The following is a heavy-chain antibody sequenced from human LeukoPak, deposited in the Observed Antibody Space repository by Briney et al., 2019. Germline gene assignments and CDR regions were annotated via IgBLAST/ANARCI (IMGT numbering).Heavy chain of an antibody. Sequence: GGSLRLSCEASGFTFSSYWMSWVRQAPGKGLEWVANIKQDGSEKYYVDSVKGRFTISRDNAKNSLYLQMNSLRAEDTAVYYCARDRVAGATQNWFDPWGQGTPVTVSS. V-gene: IGHV3-7*01. CDR3: ARDRVAGATQNWFDP. J-gene: IGHJ5*02. CDR2: IKQDGSEK. D-gene: IGHD1-26*01. CDR1: GFTFSSYW.